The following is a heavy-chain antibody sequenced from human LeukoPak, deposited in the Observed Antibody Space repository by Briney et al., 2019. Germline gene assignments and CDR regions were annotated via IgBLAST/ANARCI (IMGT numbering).Heavy chain of an antibody. CDR1: GFTFDDYA. CDR3: AKDGETYSYGYFEY. CDR2: ISWDGDST. Sequence: PGGSLRLSCAASGFTFDDYAMHWARQAPGKGLEWVSLISWDGDSTYYADSVKGRFTISRDNIKKSLYLQMNSLRAEDTAFYYCAKDGETYSYGYFEYWGQGTLVTVSS. V-gene: IGHV3-43D*03. J-gene: IGHJ4*02. D-gene: IGHD5-18*01.